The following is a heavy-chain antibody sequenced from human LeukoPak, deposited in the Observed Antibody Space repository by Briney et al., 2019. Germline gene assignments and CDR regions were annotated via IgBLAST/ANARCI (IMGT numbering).Heavy chain of an antibody. D-gene: IGHD6-19*01. CDR3: AKAAGYSSGWPLYYYSGMDV. Sequence: PGGSLRLSCAASGFTFSSYGMHWVRQAPGKGLEGVAVISYDGSNKYYAESVKGRFTISRENYKKRLYMQMNSLRAEDTAVYYCAKAAGYSSGWPLYYYSGMDVWGQGTTVTVSS. CDR1: GFTFSSYG. V-gene: IGHV3-30*18. J-gene: IGHJ6*02. CDR2: ISYDGSNK.